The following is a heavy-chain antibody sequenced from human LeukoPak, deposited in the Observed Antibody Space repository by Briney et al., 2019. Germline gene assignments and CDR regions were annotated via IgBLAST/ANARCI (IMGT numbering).Heavy chain of an antibody. CDR1: GFTFSSTW. D-gene: IGHD3-10*02. J-gene: IGHJ4*02. V-gene: IGHV3-74*01. CDR3: VRDRYYVPDY. CDR2: IHSDGSST. Sequence: GGSLRLSCAASGFTFSSTWMHWFRQAPGKGLVWVSRIHSDGSSTIYADSVKGRFTISRDNAKNTLYLQMNSPRAEDTAVYYCVRDRYYVPDYWGQGTLVTVSS.